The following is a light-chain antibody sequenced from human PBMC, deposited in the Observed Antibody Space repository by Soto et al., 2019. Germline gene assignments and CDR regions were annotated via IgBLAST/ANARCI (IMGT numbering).Light chain of an antibody. CDR2: DAS. J-gene: IGKJ1*01. V-gene: IGKV3-20*01. CDR3: QHYGSSPSWT. CDR1: QSVSGSY. Sequence: EIVLTQSPGSLSLSPGERATLSCRASQSVSGSYLAWYQQKPGQAPRLLIYDASSMLPGIPDRFSGSGSGTDFTLTISRLEPEDFAVYYCQHYGSSPSWTFGQGTKVEIK.